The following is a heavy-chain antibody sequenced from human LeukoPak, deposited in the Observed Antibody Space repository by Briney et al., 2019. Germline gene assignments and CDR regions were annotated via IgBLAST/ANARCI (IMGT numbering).Heavy chain of an antibody. CDR2: ISSSSSYI. CDR3: ARDMAVTPGFDY. Sequence: PGGSLRLSCAASGFTFSSYSMTWVRQAPWTGLAWVSSISSSSSYIYYADSVKGRFTISRDNAKNSLYLQMNSLRAEDTAVYYCARDMAVTPGFDYWGQGTLVTVSS. J-gene: IGHJ4*02. V-gene: IGHV3-21*01. CDR1: GFTFSSYS. D-gene: IGHD4/OR15-4a*01.